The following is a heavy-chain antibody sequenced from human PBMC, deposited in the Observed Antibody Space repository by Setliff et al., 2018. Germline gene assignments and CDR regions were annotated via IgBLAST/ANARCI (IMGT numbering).Heavy chain of an antibody. V-gene: IGHV5-51*01. D-gene: IGHD3-22*01. CDR1: GYRFTTYW. Sequence: GESLKISCKGSGYRFTTYWIGGVRQMPGKGLEWMGIIHPADYDTRYSPSLQGQVTFSADRSISTAHLQWDSLKASDTAMYYCARGYDSGGWNYWGQGTLVTVSS. J-gene: IGHJ4*02. CDR2: IHPADYDT. CDR3: ARGYDSGGWNY.